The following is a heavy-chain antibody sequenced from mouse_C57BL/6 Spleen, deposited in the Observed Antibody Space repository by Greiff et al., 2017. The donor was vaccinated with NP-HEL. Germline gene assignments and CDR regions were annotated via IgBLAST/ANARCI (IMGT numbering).Heavy chain of an antibody. CDR2: IYPGDGDT. Sequence: QVQLKESGAELVKPGASVKISCKASGYAFSSYWMNWVKQRPGKGLEWIGQIYPGDGDTNYNGKFKGKATLTADKSSSTAYMQLSSLTAEDSAVYFCGRGGEFAYWGQGTLVTVSA. CDR1: GYAFSSYW. CDR3: GRGGEFAY. V-gene: IGHV1-80*01. J-gene: IGHJ3*01.